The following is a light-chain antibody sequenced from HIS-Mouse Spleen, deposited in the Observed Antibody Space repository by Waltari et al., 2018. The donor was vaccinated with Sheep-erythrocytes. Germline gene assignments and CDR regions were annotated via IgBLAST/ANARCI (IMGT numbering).Light chain of an antibody. J-gene: IGLJ3*02. Sequence: QSALTQPASVSGSPGQSITLSCTGTSSDAGSYNLVSWYQQHPGKAPTLMIDEGSKRASGVSNRCSGSKSGNTASLTISGLQAEDEADYYCCSYAGSSTPWVFGGGTKLTVL. V-gene: IGLV2-23*01. CDR2: EGS. CDR1: SSDAGSYNL. CDR3: CSYAGSSTPWV.